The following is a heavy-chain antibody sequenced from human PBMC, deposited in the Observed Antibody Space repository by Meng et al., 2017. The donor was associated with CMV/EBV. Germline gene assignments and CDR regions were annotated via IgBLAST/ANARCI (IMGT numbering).Heavy chain of an antibody. J-gene: IGHJ4*02. CDR2: IYYSGST. V-gene: IGHV4-30-4*08. CDR3: ASSGAREDDY. D-gene: IGHD5-12*01. Sequence: HVQLQASGPGLVTPSQILSLTCTVAGGSISSGDYYWSWIRQPPGKGLEWIGYIYYSGSTYYNPSLKSRVTISVDTSKNQFSLKLSSVTAADTAVYYCASSGAREDDYWGQGTLVTVSS. CDR1: GGSISSGDYY.